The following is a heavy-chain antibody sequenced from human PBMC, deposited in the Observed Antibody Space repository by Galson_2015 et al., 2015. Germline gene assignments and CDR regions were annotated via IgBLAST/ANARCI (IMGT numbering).Heavy chain of an antibody. V-gene: IGHV4-4*02. CDR1: GGSISSSYW. Sequence: SETLSLTCAVSGGSISSSYWWSWVRQPPGKGLEWIGEIYHSGRTNYNPSLKSRVTISVDKSKNQFSLKLSSVTAADTAMYYCARSAGSYYYYYMDVWAKGPRSPSP. CDR2: IYHSGRT. CDR3: ARSAGSYYYYYMDV. D-gene: IGHD6-25*01. J-gene: IGHJ6*03.